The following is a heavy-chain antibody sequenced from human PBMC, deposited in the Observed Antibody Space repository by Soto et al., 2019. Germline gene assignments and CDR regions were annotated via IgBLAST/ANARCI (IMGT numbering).Heavy chain of an antibody. V-gene: IGHV4-31*03. J-gene: IGHJ4*02. CDR1: GGSISSGGYY. CDR2: IYYSGST. Sequence: SETLSLTCTVSGGSISSGGYYWSWIRQHPGKGLEWIGYIYYSGSTYYNPSLKSRVTISVDTSKNQFSLKLSSVTAAETAVYYCAREPTHAIFDYWGQGTLVTVSS. CDR3: AREPTHAIFDY.